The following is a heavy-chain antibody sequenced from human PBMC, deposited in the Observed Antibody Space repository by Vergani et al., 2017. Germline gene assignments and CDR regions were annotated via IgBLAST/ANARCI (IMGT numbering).Heavy chain of an antibody. CDR1: GFTFSDYY. CDR2: ISSSSSYI. CDR3: ARNDHTAMVMGAPFGY. J-gene: IGHJ4*02. V-gene: IGHV3-11*06. D-gene: IGHD5-18*01. Sequence: QVQLVESGGGLVKPGGSLRLSCAASGFTFSDYYMSWIRQAPGKGLEWVSSISSSSSYIYYADSVKGRFTISRDNAKNSLYLQMNSLRAEDTAVYYCARNDHTAMVMGAPFGYWGQGTLVTVSS.